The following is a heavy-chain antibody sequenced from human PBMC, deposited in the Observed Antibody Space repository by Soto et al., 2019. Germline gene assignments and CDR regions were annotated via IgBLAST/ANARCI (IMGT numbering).Heavy chain of an antibody. J-gene: IGHJ4*02. Sequence: SETLSLTCAVYGGSFSGYYWSWIRQPPGKGLEWIGEINHSGSTNYNPSLKSRVTISVDTSKNQFSLKLSSVTAADTAVYYCARGRGMVYAIEKRNFDYWGQGTLVTVSS. CDR2: INHSGST. V-gene: IGHV4-34*01. CDR3: ARGRGMVYAIEKRNFDY. CDR1: GGSFSGYY. D-gene: IGHD2-8*01.